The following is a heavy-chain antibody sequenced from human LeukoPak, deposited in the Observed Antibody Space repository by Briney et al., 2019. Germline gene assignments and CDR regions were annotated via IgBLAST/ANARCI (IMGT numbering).Heavy chain of an antibody. Sequence: SETLSLTCTVSGGSISSSSYYWGWIRQPPGKGLEWIGSIYYSGSTYYNPSLKSRVTISVDTSKNQFSLKLSSVTAADTAVYYCARGSFAYCGGDCYDSPYYFDYWGQGTLVAVSS. CDR1: GGSISSSSYY. CDR3: ARGSFAYCGGDCYDSPYYFDY. J-gene: IGHJ4*02. V-gene: IGHV4-39*07. D-gene: IGHD2-21*02. CDR2: IYYSGST.